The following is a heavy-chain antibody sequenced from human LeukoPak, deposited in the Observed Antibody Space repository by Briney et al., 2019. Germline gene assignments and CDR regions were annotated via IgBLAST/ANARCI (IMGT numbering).Heavy chain of an antibody. Sequence: ASVKVSCKASGYTFTGYYMHWVRQAPGQGLEWMGWINPNSGGTNYAQKFQGRVTMTRDTSISTAYMELSRLRSDDTAVYYCAREACGGDCYPDNWFGPWGQGTLVTVSS. CDR2: INPNSGGT. V-gene: IGHV1-2*02. CDR3: AREACGGDCYPDNWFGP. J-gene: IGHJ5*02. CDR1: GYTFTGYY. D-gene: IGHD2-21*02.